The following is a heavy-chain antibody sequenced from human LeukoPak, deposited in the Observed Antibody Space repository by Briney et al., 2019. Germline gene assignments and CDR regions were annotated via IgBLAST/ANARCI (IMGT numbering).Heavy chain of an antibody. CDR1: GYTFTSYG. D-gene: IGHD3-3*01. CDR2: ISAYNGNT. CDR3: ARVLRPAFRSDKGYFDY. Sequence: ASVKVSCKASGYTFTSYGISWVRQAPGQGPEWMGWISAYNGNTNYAQKLQGRVTMTTDTSTSTAYMELRSLRSDDTAVYYCARVLRPAFRSDKGYFDYWGQGTLVTVSS. J-gene: IGHJ4*02. V-gene: IGHV1-18*01.